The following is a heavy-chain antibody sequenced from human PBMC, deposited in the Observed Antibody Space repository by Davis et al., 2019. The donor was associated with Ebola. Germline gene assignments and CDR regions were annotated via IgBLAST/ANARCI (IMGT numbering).Heavy chain of an antibody. CDR2: ISYDGSNK. D-gene: IGHD2-15*01. Sequence: PGGSLRLSCAASGFTFSRYAMHWVRQAPGKGLEWVAVISYDGSNKYYADSVKGRFTISRDNSKKTLYLQMNRLRAEDTAVYYCARDVYCSGGSCYLYSSGGFDYWGQGTLVTVSS. CDR1: GFTFSRYA. J-gene: IGHJ4*02. CDR3: ARDVYCSGGSCYLYSSGGFDY. V-gene: IGHV3-30-3*01.